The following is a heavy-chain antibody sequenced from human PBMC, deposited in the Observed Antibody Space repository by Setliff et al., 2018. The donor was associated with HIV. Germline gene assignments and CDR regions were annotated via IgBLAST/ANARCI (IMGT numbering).Heavy chain of an antibody. D-gene: IGHD3-10*02. V-gene: IGHV3-7*01. CDR1: GFRFSTYW. Sequence: GGSLRLSCAASGFRFSTYWMTWVRQAPGKGLEWVANIKQDGSEKYYVYSVKGRFTLSRDNAKNSLYLQMNSLRAEDTAVYYCARVFGYGLPQIYYYMDVWGKGTTVTVSS. J-gene: IGHJ6*03. CDR2: IKQDGSEK. CDR3: ARVFGYGLPQIYYYMDV.